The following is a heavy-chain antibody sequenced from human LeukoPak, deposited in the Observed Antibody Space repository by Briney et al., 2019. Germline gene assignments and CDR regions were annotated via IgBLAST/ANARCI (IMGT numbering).Heavy chain of an antibody. Sequence: PGGSLRLSCAASGFTFSNYAMSWVRQAPGKGLEWVSAISGGGNSTYYADSVKGRFTISRDNSKNTLYLQMNSLRAEDTAVYYCAKDGDVVVPAASNFDYWGQGTLVTVSS. J-gene: IGHJ4*02. CDR1: GFTFSNYA. CDR2: ISGGGNST. CDR3: AKDGDVVVPAASNFDY. D-gene: IGHD2-2*01. V-gene: IGHV3-23*01.